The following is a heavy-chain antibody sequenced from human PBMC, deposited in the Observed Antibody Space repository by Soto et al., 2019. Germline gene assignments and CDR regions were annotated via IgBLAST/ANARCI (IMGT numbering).Heavy chain of an antibody. J-gene: IGHJ1*01. Sequence: ASVKVSCKASGGTFSSYAISWVRQAPGQGLEWMGGIIPIFGTANYAQKFQGRVTITADESTSTAYMELSSLRSEDTAVYYCARAYSSEEYFQHWGQGTLVTVS. V-gene: IGHV1-69*13. CDR2: IIPIFGTA. CDR1: GGTFSSYA. D-gene: IGHD6-25*01. CDR3: ARAYSSEEYFQH.